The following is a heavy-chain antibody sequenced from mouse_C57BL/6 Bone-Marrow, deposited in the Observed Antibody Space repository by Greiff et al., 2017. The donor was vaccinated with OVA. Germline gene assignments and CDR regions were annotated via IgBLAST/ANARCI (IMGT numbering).Heavy chain of an antibody. V-gene: IGHV3-6*01. CDR2: ISYDGSN. CDR3: ARERGYFDV. Sequence: ESGPGLVKPSQSLSLTCSVTGYSITSGYYWNWIRQFPGNKLEWMGYISYDGSNNYNPSLKNRISITRDTSKNQFFLKLNSVTTEDTATYYCARERGYFDVWGTGTTVTVSS. CDR1: GYSITSGYY. J-gene: IGHJ1*03.